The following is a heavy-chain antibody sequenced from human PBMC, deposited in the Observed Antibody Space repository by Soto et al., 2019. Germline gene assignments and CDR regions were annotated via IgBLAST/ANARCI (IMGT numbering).Heavy chain of an antibody. V-gene: IGHV6-1*01. CDR1: GDSVSSNTAS. D-gene: IGHD5-12*01. CDR2: TYFRSKWYN. J-gene: IGHJ5*02. CDR3: AKGDNLGPKTGYAFDP. Sequence: SQTLSLTCAISGDSVSSNTASWNWIRQSPSRGLEWLGRTYFRSKWYNDYAVSVKSRIIINPDTSNNQFSLQLNSATPEDTAVYLCAKGDNLGPKTGYAFDPWGQGIMVTVSS.